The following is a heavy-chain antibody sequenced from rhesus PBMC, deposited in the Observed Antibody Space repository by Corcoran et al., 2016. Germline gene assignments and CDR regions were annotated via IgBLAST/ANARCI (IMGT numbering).Heavy chain of an antibody. D-gene: IGHD5-42*01. Sequence: QVQLQESGPGLVKPSETLSLTCAVSGGSFSSYWWSWIRQPPGKGLEWIGEINGNSGSPNYNPSLKSRVTMSKDASKNQFSLKLSSVTAADTAVYYCARRGYSGYSYGDYFDYWGQGVLVTVSS. V-gene: IGHV4-80*01. CDR3: ARRGYSGYSYGDYFDY. CDR2: INGNSGSP. CDR1: GGSFSSYW. J-gene: IGHJ4*01.